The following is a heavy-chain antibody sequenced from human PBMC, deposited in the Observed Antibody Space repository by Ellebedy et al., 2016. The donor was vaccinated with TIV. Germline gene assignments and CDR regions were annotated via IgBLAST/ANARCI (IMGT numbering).Heavy chain of an antibody. CDR3: ARRGADLEWFDP. CDR2: INHSGST. CDR1: GFSLSTSGVC. V-gene: IGHV4-31*03. D-gene: IGHD3-10*01. Sequence: SGPTLVKPTQTLTLTCTFSGFSLSTSGVCVSWIRQPPEKGLEWIGEINHSGSTNYNPSLKSRVTISVDTSKNQFSLKLNSVTAADTAVYYCARRGADLEWFDPWGQGTLVTVSS. J-gene: IGHJ5*02.